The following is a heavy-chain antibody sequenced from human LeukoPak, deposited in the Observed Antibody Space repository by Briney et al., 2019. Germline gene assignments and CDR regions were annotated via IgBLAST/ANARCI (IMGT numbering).Heavy chain of an antibody. V-gene: IGHV3-30*03. CDR1: GFTFSSYG. J-gene: IGHJ4*02. CDR3: ARAYGDYAPDY. Sequence: PGGSLRLSCAASGFTFSSYGMHWVRQAPGKGLEWVAVISYDGSNKYYADSVKGRFTISRDNSKNTLYLQMNSLRAEDTAVYYCARAYGDYAPDYWGQGTLVTVSS. D-gene: IGHD4-17*01. CDR2: ISYDGSNK.